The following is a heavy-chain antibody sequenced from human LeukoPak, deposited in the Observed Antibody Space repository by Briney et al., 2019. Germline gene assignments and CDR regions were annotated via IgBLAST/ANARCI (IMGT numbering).Heavy chain of an antibody. D-gene: IGHD7-27*01. CDR3: ARGGVNWGFWYFDL. V-gene: IGHV3-74*01. CDR1: GFSFSTYW. J-gene: IGHJ2*01. CDR2: IKSDGSST. Sequence: PGGSLRLSCAASGFSFSTYWMHWVRQVPGKGPVWVSRIKSDGSSTSYAGSVKGRFTISRDNANNTRYLQMNSLRAEDTAVYYCARGGVNWGFWYFDLWGRGTLVTVSS.